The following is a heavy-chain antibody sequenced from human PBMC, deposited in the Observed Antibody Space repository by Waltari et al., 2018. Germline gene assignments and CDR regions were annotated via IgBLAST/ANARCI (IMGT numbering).Heavy chain of an antibody. D-gene: IGHD1-26*01. CDR3: ARDWEGDRPNFDY. CDR2: INHSGST. Sequence: QVQLQQWGAGLLKPSETLSLTCAVYGGSFSGYYWSWIRQPPGMGLEWIGEINHSGSTNYNPSLKSRVTISLDTSKNQFSLKLRSMTDADTAVYYCARDWEGDRPNFDYWGQGTLVTVSS. J-gene: IGHJ4*02. V-gene: IGHV4-34*01. CDR1: GGSFSGYY.